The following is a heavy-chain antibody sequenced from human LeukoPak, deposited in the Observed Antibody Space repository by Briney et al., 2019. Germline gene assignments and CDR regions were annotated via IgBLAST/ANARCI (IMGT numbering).Heavy chain of an antibody. V-gene: IGHV4-61*01. Sequence: SETLSLTCTVSGGSVSSASYYWSWIRQPPGKGLEWIGYIYNSESTNYNPSLKSRLTISVDMSKNQFSLKLNSVTAADTAVYYCASSEGDGYNYEGYYFDYWGQGTLVTVSS. J-gene: IGHJ4*02. CDR2: IYNSEST. CDR3: ASSEGDGYNYEGYYFDY. D-gene: IGHD5-24*01. CDR1: GGSVSSASYY.